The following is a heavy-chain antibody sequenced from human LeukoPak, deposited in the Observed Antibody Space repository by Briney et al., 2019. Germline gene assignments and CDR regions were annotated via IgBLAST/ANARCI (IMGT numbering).Heavy chain of an antibody. CDR2: IGGSGGST. Sequence: PGGSLRLSCAASGFTFSSYAMSWVRQAPGKGLEWVSAIGGSGGSTYYADSVKGRFTISRDNSKNTLYLQMNSLRAEDTAVYYCAAHTAVVCDYWGQGTLVTVSS. CDR3: AAHTAVVCDY. CDR1: GFTFSSYA. V-gene: IGHV3-23*01. D-gene: IGHD2-15*01. J-gene: IGHJ4*02.